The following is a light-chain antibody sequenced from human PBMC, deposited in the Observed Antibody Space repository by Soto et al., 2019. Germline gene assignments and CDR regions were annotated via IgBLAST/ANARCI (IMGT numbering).Light chain of an antibody. CDR3: HFYGSLPQT. V-gene: IGKV3-20*01. J-gene: IGKJ1*01. CDR2: GAS. Sequence: EILLTQSPGTLSLSPGEGATLSCRASQSISTSYLAWYQQKPGQAPRLLIHGASNKATDIPDRFSGAGSGTDFTLTISRLEPEDFAVYYCHFYGSLPQTFGQGTRVEVK. CDR1: QSISTSY.